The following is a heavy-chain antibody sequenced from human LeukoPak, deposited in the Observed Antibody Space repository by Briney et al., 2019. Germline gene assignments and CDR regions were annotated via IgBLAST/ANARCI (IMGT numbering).Heavy chain of an antibody. CDR2: INPNSGGT. J-gene: IGHJ4*02. CDR1: GYTFTGYY. Sequence: ASVKVSCKASGYTFTGYYMHWVRQAPGQGLEWMGWINPNSGGTNYAQKFQGRVTMTRGTSISTAYMELSRLRSDDTAVYYCARVNYYDSSGLFDYWGQGTLVTVSS. V-gene: IGHV1-2*02. CDR3: ARVNYYDSSGLFDY. D-gene: IGHD3-22*01.